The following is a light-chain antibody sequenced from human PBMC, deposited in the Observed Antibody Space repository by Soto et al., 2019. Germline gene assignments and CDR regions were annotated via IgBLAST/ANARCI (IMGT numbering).Light chain of an antibody. V-gene: IGLV2-14*01. CDR3: ISYIYSSTPSSTTPVV. CDR1: SSDVGGYNY. J-gene: IGLJ2*01. Sequence: QSALTQPASVSGSPGQSITISCTGTSSDVGGYNYVSWYQQHPGKAPKLMIYEVSNRPSGVSNRFSGSKSGNTASLTISGLQAEDEADYYCISYIYSSTPSSTTPVVFGGGTKLTVL. CDR2: EVS.